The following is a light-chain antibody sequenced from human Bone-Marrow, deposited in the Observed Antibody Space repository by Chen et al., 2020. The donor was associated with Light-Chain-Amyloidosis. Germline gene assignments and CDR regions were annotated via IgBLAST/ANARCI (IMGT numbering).Light chain of an antibody. J-gene: IGLJ1*01. CDR1: SSDVGGYNY. CDR3: SSFTSTSTYV. V-gene: IGLV2-8*01. CDR2: EVS. Sequence: QSALTQPPSAAGSPGQSVTSSCTGTSSDVGGYNYVSWYQQHPGKAPKLMIYEVSKRPSGVPDRFSGSKSGNTASLTVAGLQAEDEAVYVCSSFTSTSTYVFGTGTTVTVL.